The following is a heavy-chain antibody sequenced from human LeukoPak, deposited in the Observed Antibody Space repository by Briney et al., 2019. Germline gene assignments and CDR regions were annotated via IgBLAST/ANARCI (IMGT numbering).Heavy chain of an antibody. D-gene: IGHD2-15*01. J-gene: IGHJ4*02. V-gene: IGHV1-2*02. CDR2: INPNSGGT. Sequence: EASVKVSCKASGYTFTGYYMHWVRLAPGQGLEWIGWINPNSGGTNYAQKFQGRVTMTRDTSISTAYMELSRLRSDDTAVYYCARDYCSGGSCYSIDDYWGQGTLVTVSS. CDR3: ARDYCSGGSCYSIDDY. CDR1: GYTFTGYY.